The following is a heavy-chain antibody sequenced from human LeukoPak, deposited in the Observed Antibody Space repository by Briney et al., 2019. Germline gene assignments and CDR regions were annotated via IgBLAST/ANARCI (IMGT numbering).Heavy chain of an antibody. CDR2: ISYDGSNK. Sequence: PGGSLRLSCAASGFTFSSYAMHWVRQAPGKGLEWVAVISYDGSNKYYADSVKGRFTISRDNSKNTLYLQMNSLRAEDTAVYYCARGMSAGYYYGMDVWGQGTTVTVSS. V-gene: IGHV3-30-3*01. CDR3: ARGMSAGYYYGMDV. J-gene: IGHJ6*02. CDR1: GFTFSSYA.